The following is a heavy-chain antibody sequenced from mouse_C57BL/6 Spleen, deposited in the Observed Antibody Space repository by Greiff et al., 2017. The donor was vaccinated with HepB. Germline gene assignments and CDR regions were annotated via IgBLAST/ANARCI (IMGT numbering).Heavy chain of an antibody. Sequence: QVQLQQSGAELARPGASVKLSCKASGYTFTSYGISWVKQRTGQGLEWVGEIYPRSGNTYYTEKFKGKATLTADKSSSTAYMELRSLTAEDSAVYFCARKGATTAVARGMDYWGQGTSVTVSS. CDR1: GYTFTSYG. CDR3: ARKGATTAVARGMDY. D-gene: IGHD1-1*01. V-gene: IGHV1-81*01. CDR2: IYPRSGNT. J-gene: IGHJ4*01.